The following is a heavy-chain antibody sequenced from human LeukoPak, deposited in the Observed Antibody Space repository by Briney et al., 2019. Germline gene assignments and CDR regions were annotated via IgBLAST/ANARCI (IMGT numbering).Heavy chain of an antibody. Sequence: QSGGSLRLSCAASGFTFSSYGMHWVRQAPGKGLEWVAVISYDGSNKYYADSVKGRFTISRDNSKNTLYLQMNSLRAEDTAVYYCAKGQIKYCSGGSCNIIDYWGQGTLVTVSS. CDR1: GFTFSSYG. CDR2: ISYDGSNK. CDR3: AKGQIKYCSGGSCNIIDY. V-gene: IGHV3-30*18. J-gene: IGHJ4*02. D-gene: IGHD2-15*01.